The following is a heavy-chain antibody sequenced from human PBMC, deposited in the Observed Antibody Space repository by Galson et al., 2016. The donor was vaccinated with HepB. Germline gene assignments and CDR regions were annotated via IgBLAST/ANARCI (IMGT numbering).Heavy chain of an antibody. J-gene: IGHJ5*02. D-gene: IGHD6-13*01. CDR2: ISGDTTTT. CDR3: AKGGGSTWYISPQVVDP. Sequence: SLRLSCAASGLTFSNYAMTWVRQAPGKGLEWVSSISGDTTTTYYAHSVKGRFTISRDNSKNTLYLQMNSLRAEDTAPYYCAKGGGSTWYISPQVVDPWGQGTLVTVSS. V-gene: IGHV3-23*01. CDR1: GLTFSNYA.